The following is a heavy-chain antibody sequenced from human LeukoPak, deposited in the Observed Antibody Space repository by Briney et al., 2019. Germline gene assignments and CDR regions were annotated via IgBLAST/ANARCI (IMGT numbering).Heavy chain of an antibody. CDR2: ISSYGDKT. CDR1: GFTFSNCA. D-gene: IGHD6-13*01. J-gene: IGHJ4*02. CDR3: VKDLYKGDTSSWYYFDY. Sequence: QPGGSLRLSCSASGFTFSNCAMHWVRQAPGKGPEYVSVISSYGDKTYYADSVKGRFTISRDNSKNTVSLQMGSLRAEDTAVYYCVKDLYKGDTSSWYYFDYWGQGTLVTVSS. V-gene: IGHV3-64D*06.